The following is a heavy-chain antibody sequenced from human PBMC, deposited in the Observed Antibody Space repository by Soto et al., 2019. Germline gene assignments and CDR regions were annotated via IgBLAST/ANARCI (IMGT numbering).Heavy chain of an antibody. J-gene: IGHJ6*02. CDR2: IYSGGST. CDR3: AKVIVLRFLEWFSLTGGMDV. D-gene: IGHD3-3*01. V-gene: IGHV3-53*05. Sequence: GGSLRLSCADSGFTVSSNYLSWVRQAPGKGLAWVSVIYSGGSTYYADSVKGRFTISGDNSKNTLYLQMNSLRAEDTAVYYCAKVIVLRFLEWFSLTGGMDVWGQGTTVTVSS. CDR1: GFTVSSNY.